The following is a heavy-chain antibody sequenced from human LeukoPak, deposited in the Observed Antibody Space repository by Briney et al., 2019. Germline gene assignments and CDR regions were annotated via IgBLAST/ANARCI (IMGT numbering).Heavy chain of an antibody. D-gene: IGHD6-6*01. V-gene: IGHV1-46*01. J-gene: IGHJ5*02. Sequence: ASAKVSCTASGYTFTSYHMHWVRQAPGQGLEWMGIINPSGGSTNYAQKFQGRVTITADESTSTAYMELSSLRSEDTAVYYCARRNRPNYSSYVDYPNNWFDPWGQGTLVTVSS. CDR1: GYTFTSYH. CDR2: INPSGGST. CDR3: ARRNRPNYSSYVDYPNNWFDP.